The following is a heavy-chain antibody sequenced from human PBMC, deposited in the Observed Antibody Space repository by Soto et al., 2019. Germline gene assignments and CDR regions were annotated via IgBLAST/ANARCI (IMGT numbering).Heavy chain of an antibody. J-gene: IGHJ4*01. Sequence: DVQRMESGGDLVQPGGSLRLSCAASGFTFSSYVMTWVRQAPGKGLEWVSSISGSGSMTYYTNYADSVKGRFTISRDNSKNTLYLQMISLRAEDTAVYYCPNVMIPNDDTMFHYWGHGTLVTVSS. V-gene: IGHV3-23*01. D-gene: IGHD2-21*01. CDR1: GFTFSSYV. CDR2: ISGSGSMTYYT. CDR3: PNVMIPNDDTMFHY.